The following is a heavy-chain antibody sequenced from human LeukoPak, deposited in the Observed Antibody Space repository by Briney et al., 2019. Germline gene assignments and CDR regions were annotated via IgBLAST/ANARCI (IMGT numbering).Heavy chain of an antibody. CDR1: GGSISSSSYY. J-gene: IGHJ4*02. CDR2: IYYSGST. Sequence: SETLSLTCTVSGGSISSSSYYWGWIRQPPGKGLEWIGSIYYSGSTYYNPSLKSRVTISVDTSKNQFSLKLSSVTAADTAVYYCARHGMLAYCGGDCYYPFDYWGQGTLITVSS. D-gene: IGHD2-21*02. CDR3: ARHGMLAYCGGDCYYPFDY. V-gene: IGHV4-39*01.